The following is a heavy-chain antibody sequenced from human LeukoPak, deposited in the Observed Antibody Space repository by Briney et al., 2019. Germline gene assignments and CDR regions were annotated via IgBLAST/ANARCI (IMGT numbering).Heavy chain of an antibody. CDR3: AKWKYSNSGIDAY. CDR2: ISGSGDNT. CDR1: GFTFSSYA. J-gene: IGHJ4*02. D-gene: IGHD6-6*01. V-gene: IGHV3-23*01. Sequence: GGSLRLSCAASGFTFSSYAMSWVRQVPGKGLEWVSVISGSGDNTYYADSVKGRFTISRDNSKNMLYLQMNSLRAEDTAVYYCAKWKYSNSGIDAYGGQGTLVTVSS.